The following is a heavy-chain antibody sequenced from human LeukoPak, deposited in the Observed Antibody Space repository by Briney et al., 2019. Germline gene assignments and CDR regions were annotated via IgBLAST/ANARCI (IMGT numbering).Heavy chain of an antibody. D-gene: IGHD1-14*01. CDR2: ISSSSSYI. V-gene: IGHV3-21*01. CDR3: ARGTGTRKAFDI. Sequence: GGSLRLSCAASGFTFSSYSMNWARQAPGKGLEWVSSISSSSSYIYYADSVKGRFTVSRDNAKNSVYVQMNSLRAEDTAVYYCARGTGTRKAFDIWGQGTMVTVSS. CDR1: GFTFSSYS. J-gene: IGHJ3*02.